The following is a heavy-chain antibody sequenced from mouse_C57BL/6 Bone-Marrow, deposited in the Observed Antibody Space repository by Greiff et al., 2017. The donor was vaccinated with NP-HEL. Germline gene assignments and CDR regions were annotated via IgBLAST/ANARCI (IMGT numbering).Heavy chain of an antibody. J-gene: IGHJ3*01. CDR3: ARYPPFFFLAWFAY. CDR2: IYPGSGST. V-gene: IGHV1-55*01. CDR1: GYTFTSYW. Sequence: QVQLQQPGAELVKPGASVKMSCKASGYTFTSYWITWVKQRPGQGLEWIGDIYPGSGSTNYTEKFKSKATLTVDTSSSTASMQLSSLTSEDYAVYYCARYPPFFFLAWFAYGGQGTLVTVSA.